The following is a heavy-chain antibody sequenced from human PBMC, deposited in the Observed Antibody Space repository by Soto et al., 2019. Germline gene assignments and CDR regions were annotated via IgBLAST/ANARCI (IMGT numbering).Heavy chain of an antibody. CDR3: ARHSAAGPYYYYYGMDV. CDR2: IIPIFGTA. CDR1: GGTFSSYA. J-gene: IGHJ6*02. V-gene: IGHV1-69*13. Sequence: SVKVSCKASGGTFSSYAISWVRQAPGQGLEWMGGIIPIFGTANYAQKFQGRVTITADESTSTAYMELSSLRSEDTAVYYCARHSAAGPYYYYYGMDVWGQGTTVTVSS. D-gene: IGHD6-13*01.